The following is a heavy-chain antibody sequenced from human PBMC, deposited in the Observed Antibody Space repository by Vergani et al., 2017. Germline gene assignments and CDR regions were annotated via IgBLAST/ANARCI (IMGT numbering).Heavy chain of an antibody. CDR2: IIPIFGTA. CDR3: ARGGPNSYGPYYFDY. J-gene: IGHJ4*02. V-gene: IGHV1-69*01. Sequence: QVQLVQSGSELKKPGASVKVSCKASGYTFTSYAMNWVRQAPGQGLEWMGGIIPIFGTANYAQKFQGRVTITADESTSTAYMELSSLRSEDTAVYYCARGGPNSYGPYYFDYWGQGTLVTVSS. D-gene: IGHD5-18*01. CDR1: GYTFTSYA.